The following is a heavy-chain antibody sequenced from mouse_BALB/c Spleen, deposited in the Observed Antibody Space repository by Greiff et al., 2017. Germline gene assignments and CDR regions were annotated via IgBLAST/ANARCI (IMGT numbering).Heavy chain of an antibody. CDR2: ISDGGSYT. Sequence: EVMLVESGGGLVKPGGSLKLSCAASGFTFSDYYMYWVRQTPEKRLEWVATISDGGSYTYYPDSVKGRFTISRDNAKNNLYLQMSSLKSEDTAMYYCARELRLRGYAMDYWGQGTSVTVSS. V-gene: IGHV5-4*02. CDR3: ARELRLRGYAMDY. D-gene: IGHD1-2*01. CDR1: GFTFSDYY. J-gene: IGHJ4*01.